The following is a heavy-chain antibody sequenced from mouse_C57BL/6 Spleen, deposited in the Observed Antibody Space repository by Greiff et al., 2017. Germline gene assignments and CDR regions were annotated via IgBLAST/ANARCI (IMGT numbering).Heavy chain of an antibody. CDR3: ASGYYGNYPFAY. Sequence: VQLQQSGPELVKPGASVKIPCKASGYTFTDYNLDWVKQSHGKSLEWIGDINPNNGGTIYNQKVKGKATLTVDKSSSTAYMELRSLTSEDTAVYYCASGYYGNYPFAYWGQGTLVTVSA. CDR1: GYTFTDYN. D-gene: IGHD2-1*01. V-gene: IGHV1-18*01. CDR2: INPNNGGT. J-gene: IGHJ3*01.